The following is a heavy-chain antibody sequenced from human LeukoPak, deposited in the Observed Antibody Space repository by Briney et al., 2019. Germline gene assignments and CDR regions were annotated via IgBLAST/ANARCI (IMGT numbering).Heavy chain of an antibody. CDR3: ARGAYYYGSGSYYPVYYGMDV. CDR2: INPNSGDT. D-gene: IGHD3-10*01. V-gene: IGHV1-2*02. J-gene: IGHJ6*02. CDR1: GYTFTGYY. Sequence: GASVKVSCKASGYTFTGYYMHWVRQAPGQGLEWMGWINPNSGDTHYAQKFQGRVTMTRDTSISTAYMELSSLRSEDTAVYYCARGAYYYGSGSYYPVYYGMDVWGQGTTVTVSS.